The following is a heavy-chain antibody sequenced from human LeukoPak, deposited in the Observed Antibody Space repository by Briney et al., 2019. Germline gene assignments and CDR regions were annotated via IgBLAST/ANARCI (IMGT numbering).Heavy chain of an antibody. CDR3: ARPSYYYDSSGYYLDPIDY. V-gene: IGHV3-30*02. CDR2: IRYDGSNK. D-gene: IGHD3-22*01. J-gene: IGHJ4*02. CDR1: GFTFSSYG. Sequence: GGSLRLSCAASGFTFSSYGMHWVRQAPGKGLEWVAFIRYDGSNKYYADSVKGRFTISRDNAKNSLYLQMNSLRAEDTAVYYCARPSYYYDSSGYYLDPIDYWGQGTLVTVSS.